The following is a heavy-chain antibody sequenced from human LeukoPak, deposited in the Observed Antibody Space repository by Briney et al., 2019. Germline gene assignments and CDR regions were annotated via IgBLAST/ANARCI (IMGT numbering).Heavy chain of an antibody. V-gene: IGHV4-38-2*02. CDR2: IYHSGST. CDR1: GYSIRSGYH. Sequence: PSETLSLTCSVSGYSIRSGYHWAWIRQPPGKGLEWIGEIYHSGSTNYNPSLKSRVTISVDKSKNQFSLKLSSVTAADTAVYYCARDGRYYDSSGYIRGFDYWGQGTLVTVSS. J-gene: IGHJ4*02. D-gene: IGHD3-22*01. CDR3: ARDGRYYDSSGYIRGFDY.